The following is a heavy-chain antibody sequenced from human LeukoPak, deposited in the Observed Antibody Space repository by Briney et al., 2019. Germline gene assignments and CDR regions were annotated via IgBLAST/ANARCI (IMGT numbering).Heavy chain of an antibody. D-gene: IGHD3-22*01. Sequence: GGSLRLSCAASGFTFGNAWMSWVRQAPGKGLEWVGRIKSKADGGTTDYAAPVKGRFTISKDDSKNTLYLQMNSLKTEDTAVYYCTTVPYYYDNSGYYHGVFDYWGQGTLSPSPQ. CDR3: TTVPYYYDNSGYYHGVFDY. CDR2: IKSKADGGTT. J-gene: IGHJ4*02. CDR1: GFTFGNAW. V-gene: IGHV3-15*01.